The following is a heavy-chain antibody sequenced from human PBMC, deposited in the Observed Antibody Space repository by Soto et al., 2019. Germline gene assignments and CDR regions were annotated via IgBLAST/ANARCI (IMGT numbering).Heavy chain of an antibody. J-gene: IGHJ4*02. CDR3: ARGLGSSSSERVDY. CDR1: GGSFSGYY. D-gene: IGHD6-6*01. V-gene: IGHV4-34*01. CDR2: INHSGST. Sequence: SETLSLTCAVYGGSFSGYYWSWIRQPPGKGLEWIGEINHSGSTNYNPSLKSRVTISVDTSKNQFSLKLSSVTAADTAVYYCARGLGSSSSERVDYWGQGTLVTVSS.